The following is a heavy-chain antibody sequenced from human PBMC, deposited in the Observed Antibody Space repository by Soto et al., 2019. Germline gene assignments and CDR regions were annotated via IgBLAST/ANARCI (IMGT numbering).Heavy chain of an antibody. Sequence: SETLSLTCTVSGGSMRNYFWTWIRQPPGKGLEWIGYIHYSGTTSFFPSYNPSLRSRVTISEDTSKNQFSLKLLSVTTADTAVYFCAAGEASSRNLAPYSLDFWGQGTLVTVSS. CDR1: GGSMRNYF. V-gene: IGHV4-59*01. D-gene: IGHD6-13*01. J-gene: IGHJ4*02. CDR2: IHYSGTT. CDR3: AAGEASSRNLAPYSLDF.